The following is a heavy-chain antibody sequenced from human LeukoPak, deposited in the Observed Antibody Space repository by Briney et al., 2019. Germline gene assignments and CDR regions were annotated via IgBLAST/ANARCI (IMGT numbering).Heavy chain of an antibody. J-gene: IGHJ3*01. Sequence: SETLSLTCTVSGGSISSGSYYWSWVRQPAGKGLEWIGRVHTNGHTNYHPSLMSRVSMSVDTSKNQFSLKMTSVTAADTAVYYCARPYYGPGVVNALDVWGQGALVTVSS. CDR2: VHTNGHT. D-gene: IGHD3-10*02. CDR3: ARPYYGPGVVNALDV. V-gene: IGHV4-61*02. CDR1: GGSISSGSYY.